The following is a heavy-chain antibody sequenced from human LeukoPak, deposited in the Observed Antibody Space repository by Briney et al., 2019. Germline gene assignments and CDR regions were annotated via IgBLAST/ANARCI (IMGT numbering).Heavy chain of an antibody. J-gene: IGHJ4*02. V-gene: IGHV3-74*01. Sequence: GGSLRLSCAASGFTFSSCSMHWVRQATGKGLVWVSRINSDGSSISYADSVKGRFTISIDNAKNTLYLQMNSLRAEDTAVYYCARGTIAWAGVDYWGQGTLVTVSS. CDR1: GFTFSSCS. CDR2: INSDGSSI. CDR3: ARGTIAWAGVDY. D-gene: IGHD2-2*01.